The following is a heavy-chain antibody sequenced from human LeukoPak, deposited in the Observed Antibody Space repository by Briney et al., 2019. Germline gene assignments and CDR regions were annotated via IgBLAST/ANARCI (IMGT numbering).Heavy chain of an antibody. CDR1: GLPFSSSW. D-gene: IGHD3-16*01. Sequence: PGGSLRLSCAASGLPFSSSWMSWVRQAPGKGLEWVGNINPDGNAAFYVDSMKGRFTISRDNAKNSVSLQMNSLRAEDTAVYYCARSLNYVWDYWGQGTLVTDSS. V-gene: IGHV3-7*01. CDR3: ARSLNYVWDY. J-gene: IGHJ4*02. CDR2: INPDGNAA.